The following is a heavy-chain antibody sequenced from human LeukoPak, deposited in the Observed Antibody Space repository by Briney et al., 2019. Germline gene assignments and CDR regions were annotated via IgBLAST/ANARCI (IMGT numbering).Heavy chain of an antibody. Sequence: SETLSLXCTVSGGSISSGDYYWSWIRQPPGKGLEWIGYIYYSGSTYYNPSLKSRVTISVDTSKNQFSLKLSSVTAADTAVYYCARERTDFKEGYSSGWSDYWGQGTLVTVSS. D-gene: IGHD6-19*01. J-gene: IGHJ4*02. V-gene: IGHV4-30-4*08. CDR2: IYYSGST. CDR3: ARERTDFKEGYSSGWSDY. CDR1: GGSISSGDYY.